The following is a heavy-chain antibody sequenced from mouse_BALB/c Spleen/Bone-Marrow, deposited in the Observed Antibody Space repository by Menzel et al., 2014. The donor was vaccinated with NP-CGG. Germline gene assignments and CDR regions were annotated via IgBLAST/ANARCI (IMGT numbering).Heavy chain of an antibody. CDR2: INPDSSTI. V-gene: IGHV4-1*02. Sequence: EVNLVESGGGLVQPGGSLKLSCAASGFDFSRYWMSWVRQAPGKGLEWIGEINPDSSTINYTPSLKDKFIISRDNAKNTLYLQMCKVRSEDTALYYCASLHYYGFFAYWGQGTLVTVSA. J-gene: IGHJ3*01. D-gene: IGHD1-2*01. CDR3: ASLHYYGFFAY. CDR1: GFDFSRYW.